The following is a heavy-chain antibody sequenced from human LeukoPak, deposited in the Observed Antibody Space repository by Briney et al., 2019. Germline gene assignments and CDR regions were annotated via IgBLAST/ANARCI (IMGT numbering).Heavy chain of an antibody. D-gene: IGHD6-13*01. Sequence: SETLSLTCTVSGGSIGSYYWSWIRQPPGKGLEWIGYIYYSGSTNYNPSLKSRATISVDTSKSQFSLKLSSVTAADTAIYYCARGYSSSWYYFDYWGQGTLVTVSS. CDR2: IYYSGST. V-gene: IGHV4-59*08. CDR1: GGSIGSYY. CDR3: ARGYSSSWYYFDY. J-gene: IGHJ4*02.